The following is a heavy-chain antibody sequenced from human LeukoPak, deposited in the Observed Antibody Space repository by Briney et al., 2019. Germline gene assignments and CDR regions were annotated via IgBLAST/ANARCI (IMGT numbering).Heavy chain of an antibody. CDR3: ARGRSAFDI. V-gene: IGHV4-61*01. CDR2: TYYSGST. CDR1: GVSISSGSYY. J-gene: IGHJ3*02. Sequence: PSETLSLTCTVSGVSISSGSYYWSWIRQPPGKGLEWIGYTYYSGSTNYNPSLKSRVTISVGTSKNQFSLKLSSVTAADTAVYYCARGRSAFDIWGQGTMVTVSS.